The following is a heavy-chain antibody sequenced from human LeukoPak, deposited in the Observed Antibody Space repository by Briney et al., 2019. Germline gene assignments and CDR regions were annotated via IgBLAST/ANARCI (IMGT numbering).Heavy chain of an antibody. D-gene: IGHD6-13*01. CDR2: MNPNSGNT. V-gene: IGHV1-8*02. J-gene: IGHJ5*02. Sequence: ASVKVSCKASGYTFTSYDINWVRQATGQGLEWMGWMNPNSGNTGYAQKFQGRVTMTRDTSISTAYMELSRLRSDDTAVYYCARIAAALNWFDPWGQGTLVTVSS. CDR3: ARIAAALNWFDP. CDR1: GYTFTSYD.